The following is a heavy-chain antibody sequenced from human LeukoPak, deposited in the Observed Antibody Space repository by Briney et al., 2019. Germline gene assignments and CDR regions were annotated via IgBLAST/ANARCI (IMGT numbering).Heavy chain of an antibody. D-gene: IGHD2-15*01. CDR3: ARRMVAATPGHY. CDR1: GGSISGSSYY. J-gene: IGHJ4*02. Sequence: PSETLSLTCTVSGGSISGSSYYWGWGRQPPGEGLEWIGSISSSGSTYYNPSLKSRVTISVDTSKNQFSLKLSSVTAADTAVYYCARRMVAATPGHYWGQGTLVTISS. V-gene: IGHV4-39*01. CDR2: ISSSGST.